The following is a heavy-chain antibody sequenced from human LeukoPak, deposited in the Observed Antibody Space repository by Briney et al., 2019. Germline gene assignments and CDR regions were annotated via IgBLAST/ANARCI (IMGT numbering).Heavy chain of an antibody. V-gene: IGHV4-39*01. CDR2: IYYSGST. J-gene: IGHJ5*02. D-gene: IGHD1-26*01. CDR1: GGSISSSSYY. Sequence: SETLSLTCTVSGGSISSSSYYWGWIRQPPGKGLEWIGSIYYSGSTYYNPSLKSRVTISVDTSKNQFSLKLSSVTAADTAVYYCARRPVCSGSYSGWFDPWGQGTLVTVSS. CDR3: ARRPVCSGSYSGWFDP.